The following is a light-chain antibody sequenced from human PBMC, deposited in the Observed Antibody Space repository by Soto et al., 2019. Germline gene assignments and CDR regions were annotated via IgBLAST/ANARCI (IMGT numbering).Light chain of an antibody. V-gene: IGKV1-27*01. CDR3: QKYNRTPRT. J-gene: IGKJ1*01. CDR1: QDISDH. CDR2: EAS. Sequence: DIQMTQSPSSLSASVGDRVTITCRASQDISDHLAWYQHKPGKVPKLLIYEASTLQSGVPSRFSGGGSGPDFTLTISSLQPEDVATYYCQKYNRTPRTFGQGTKVELK.